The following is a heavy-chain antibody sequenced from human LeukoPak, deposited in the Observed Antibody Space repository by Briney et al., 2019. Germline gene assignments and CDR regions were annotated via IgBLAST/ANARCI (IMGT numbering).Heavy chain of an antibody. CDR2: ISSSSSYI. CDR1: GFTFSSYS. J-gene: IGHJ3*02. V-gene: IGHV3-21*01. Sequence: GGSLRLSCAASGFTFSSYSMNWVRQAPGKGLEWVSSISSSSSYIYYADSVKGRFTISRDNAKNSLYLQMNSLRAEDTAVYYCARVGVASTARDAFDIWGQGTMVTVSS. CDR3: ARVGVASTARDAFDI. D-gene: IGHD6-19*01.